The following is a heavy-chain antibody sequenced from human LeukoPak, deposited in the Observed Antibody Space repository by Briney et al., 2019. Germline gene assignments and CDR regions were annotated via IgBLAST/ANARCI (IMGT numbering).Heavy chain of an antibody. CDR3: ARQGGYCISTSCYGNWFDP. CDR2: ISPYNGNT. D-gene: IGHD2-2*01. V-gene: IGHV1-18*01. Sequence: ASVKVSCKASGYTFTSYGISWVRQAPGQGLEWMGWISPYNGNTHFAQNLQGRVTLTTDTSTSTAYIELRSLRSDDTAVYYCARQGGYCISTSCYGNWFDPWGQGTLVIVSS. J-gene: IGHJ5*02. CDR1: GYTFTSYG.